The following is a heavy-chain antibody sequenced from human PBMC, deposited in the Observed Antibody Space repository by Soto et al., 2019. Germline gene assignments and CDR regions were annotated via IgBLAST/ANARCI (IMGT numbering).Heavy chain of an antibody. CDR2: IYYSGST. V-gene: IGHV4-39*01. D-gene: IGHD2-21*02. Sequence: SETLSLTCTVSVGSISSSSYYWGWIRQPPGKGLEWIGSIYYSGSTYYNPSLKSRVTISVDTSKNQFSLKLSSVTAADTAVYYCARQPSPGVRAYCGGDCYSDAFDIWSQGTMVTVSS. J-gene: IGHJ3*02. CDR3: ARQPSPGVRAYCGGDCYSDAFDI. CDR1: VGSISSSSYY.